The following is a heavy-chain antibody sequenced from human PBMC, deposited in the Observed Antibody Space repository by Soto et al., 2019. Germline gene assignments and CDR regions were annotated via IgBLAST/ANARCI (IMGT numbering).Heavy chain of an antibody. D-gene: IGHD6-13*01. J-gene: IGHJ6*02. V-gene: IGHV3-21*01. CDR1: GFTFSSYS. Sequence: EVQLVESGGGLVKPGGSLRLSCAASGFTFSSYSMNWVRQAPGKGLEWVSSISSSSSYIYYADSVKGRFTISRDNAKNSLYLQMNRLRAEDTAVYYCATEKIAAAGVVDVWGQGTTVTV. CDR3: ATEKIAAAGVVDV. CDR2: ISSSSSYI.